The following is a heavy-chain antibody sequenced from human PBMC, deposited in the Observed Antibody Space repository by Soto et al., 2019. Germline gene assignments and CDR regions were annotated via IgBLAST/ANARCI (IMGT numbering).Heavy chain of an antibody. V-gene: IGHV4-34*01. D-gene: IGHD3-22*01. CDR3: AIARLDYYDSRGQFDY. CDR1: GGSFSGYY. J-gene: IGHJ4*02. CDR2: INHSGST. Sequence: SETLSLTCAVYGGSFSGYYWSWIRQPPGKGLEWIGEINHSGSTNYNPSLKSRVTISVDTSKNQFSLKLSSVTAADTAVYYCAIARLDYYDSRGQFDYWGQVPLVPVST.